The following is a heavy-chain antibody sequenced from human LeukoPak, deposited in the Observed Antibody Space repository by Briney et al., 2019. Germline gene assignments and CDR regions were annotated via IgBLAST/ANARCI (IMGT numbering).Heavy chain of an antibody. CDR1: GFTFSSYS. V-gene: IGHV3-30*18. Sequence: GGSLRLSCAASGFTFSSYSMNWVRQAPGKGLEWVAVISYDGSNKYYADSVKGRFTISRDNSKNTLYLQMNSLRAEDTAVYYCAKGAVAGTVFDYWGQGTLVTVSS. J-gene: IGHJ4*02. CDR2: ISYDGSNK. D-gene: IGHD6-19*01. CDR3: AKGAVAGTVFDY.